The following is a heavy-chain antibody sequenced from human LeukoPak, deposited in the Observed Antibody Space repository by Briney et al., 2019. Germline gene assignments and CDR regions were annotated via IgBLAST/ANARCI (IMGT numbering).Heavy chain of an antibody. CDR3: AREVGRGFDY. D-gene: IGHD1-26*01. CDR1: GYTFTSYG. J-gene: IGHJ4*02. V-gene: IGHV1-18*01. Sequence: ASVKVSCKASGYTFTSYGISWVRQAPGQGLKWMGWISAYNSNTHYAQKLQGRVTMTTDTSTSTAYMEVRSLRSDDTAVYYCAREVGRGFDYWGQGTLVTVSS. CDR2: ISAYNSNT.